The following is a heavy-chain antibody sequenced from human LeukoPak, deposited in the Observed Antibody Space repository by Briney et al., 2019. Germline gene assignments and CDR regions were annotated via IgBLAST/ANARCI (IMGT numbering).Heavy chain of an antibody. CDR3: VSNTLIIAAAFYDS. CDR2: IYSGGST. D-gene: IGHD6-13*01. J-gene: IGHJ4*02. V-gene: IGHV3-53*01. CDR1: GFTVSSNY. Sequence: GGSLRLSCAASGFTVSSNYMSWVRQAPGKGLEWVSVIYSGGSTYYVDSVKGRFTISRDNSKNTLYLQMNSLRDEDTAVYYCVSNTLIIAAAFYDSWGQGTLVTVSS.